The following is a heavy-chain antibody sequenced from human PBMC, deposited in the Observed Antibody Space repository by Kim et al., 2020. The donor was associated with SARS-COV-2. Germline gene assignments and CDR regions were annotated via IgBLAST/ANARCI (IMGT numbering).Heavy chain of an antibody. CDR3: ARNYYGSGKNWFDP. D-gene: IGHD3-10*01. Sequence: NPSLKSRVTISVDTSKNQFSLKLSYVTAADTAVYYCARNYYGSGKNWFDPWGQGTLVTVSS. J-gene: IGHJ5*02. V-gene: IGHV4-39*01.